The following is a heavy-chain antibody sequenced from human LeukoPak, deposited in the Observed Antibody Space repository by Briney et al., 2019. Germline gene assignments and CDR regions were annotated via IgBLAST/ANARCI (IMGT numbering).Heavy chain of an antibody. Sequence: SETLSLTCTVSGGSISSYYWSWIRQPAGKGLEWIGRIYTSGSTNYNPSLKSRVTMSVDTSKNQFSLKLSSVTAADTAVYYCARRARIAVAGIRWFDPWGQGTLVTVSS. V-gene: IGHV4-4*07. D-gene: IGHD6-19*01. CDR1: GGSISSYY. J-gene: IGHJ5*02. CDR2: IYTSGST. CDR3: ARRARIAVAGIRWFDP.